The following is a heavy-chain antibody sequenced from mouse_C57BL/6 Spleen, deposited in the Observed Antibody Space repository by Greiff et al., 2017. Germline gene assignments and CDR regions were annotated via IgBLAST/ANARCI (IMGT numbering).Heavy chain of an antibody. D-gene: IGHD1-1*01. CDR2: IDPSDSET. J-gene: IGHJ4*01. V-gene: IGHV1-52*01. CDR3: ARGYYGSAYYAMDY. CDR1: GYTFTSYW. Sequence: VQLQQPGAELVRPGSSVKLSCKASGYTFTSYWMHWVKQRPIQGLEWIGNIDPSDSETHYNQKFKDKATLTVDKSSSTAYMQLSSLTSEDSAVYYCARGYYGSAYYAMDYWGQGTSDTVSS.